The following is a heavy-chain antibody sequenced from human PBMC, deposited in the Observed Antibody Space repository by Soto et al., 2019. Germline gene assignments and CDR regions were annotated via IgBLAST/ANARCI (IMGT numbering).Heavy chain of an antibody. Sequence: EVQLLESGGGLVQPGGSLRLSCAASGFTFSSYAMSWVRQAPGKGLEWVSAISGSGGSTYYADSVKGRFTISRDNSKNTLYLQMNRLRAEDTALYYCAKDPGYSGYDGVAFDIWGQGTMVTVSS. V-gene: IGHV3-23*01. CDR2: ISGSGGST. J-gene: IGHJ3*02. CDR1: GFTFSSYA. D-gene: IGHD5-12*01. CDR3: AKDPGYSGYDGVAFDI.